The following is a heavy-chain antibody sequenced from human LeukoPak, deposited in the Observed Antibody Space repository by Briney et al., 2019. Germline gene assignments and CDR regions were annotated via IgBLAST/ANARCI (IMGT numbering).Heavy chain of an antibody. CDR3: ARDGGIAAAGYDY. CDR1: GYTFTRYY. Sequence: GASVKVSCKASGYTFTRYYMHWVRQAPGQGLEWMGWINPNSGGTNYAQKFQGWVTMTRDTSISTAYMELSRLRSDDTAVYYCARDGGIAAAGYDYWGQGTLVTVSS. CDR2: INPNSGGT. V-gene: IGHV1-2*04. D-gene: IGHD6-13*01. J-gene: IGHJ4*02.